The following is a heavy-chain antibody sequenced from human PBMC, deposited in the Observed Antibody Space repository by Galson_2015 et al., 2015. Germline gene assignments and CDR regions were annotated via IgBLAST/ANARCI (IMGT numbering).Heavy chain of an antibody. CDR2: ISYNGSNK. D-gene: IGHD6-6*01. CDR1: GFTFSSYA. J-gene: IGHJ4*02. V-gene: IGHV3-30-3*01. CDR3: ARVGGDIAARTWGYFDY. Sequence: ALRLSGAASGFTFSSYAMHWARQAPGTGLEWVAVISYNGSNKFYADSVKGRFTISRDNSKNTLYLQMNSLRPEDTAVYYCARVGGDIAARTWGYFDYWGQGTPVTVSS.